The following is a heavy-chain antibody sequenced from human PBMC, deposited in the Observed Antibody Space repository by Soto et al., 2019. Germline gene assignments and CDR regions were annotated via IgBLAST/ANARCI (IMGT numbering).Heavy chain of an antibody. V-gene: IGHV4-34*01. Sequence: SETLSLTCAVYGGSFSGYYWSWIRQPPGKGLEWIGEINHSGSTNYNPSLKSRVTISVDTSKNQFSLKLSSVTAADTAVYYCASIVVVSDVFDIWGQGTMVTVSS. CDR2: INHSGST. D-gene: IGHD3-22*01. J-gene: IGHJ3*02. CDR1: GGSFSGYY. CDR3: ASIVVVSDVFDI.